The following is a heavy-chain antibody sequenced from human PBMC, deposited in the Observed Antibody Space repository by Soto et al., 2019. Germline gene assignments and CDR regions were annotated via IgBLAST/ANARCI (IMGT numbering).Heavy chain of an antibody. V-gene: IGHV4-39*01. D-gene: IGHD6-13*01. CDR3: ARRGSIRQSFLIGMDV. CDR2: IFYSGST. CDR1: GDSDRSSYYY. Sequence: QVQLQESGPGLVKPSETLSLTCTVSGDSDRSSYYYWGWIRQPPGKRLEWIGRIFYSGSTYYNPSLKRRVTFTVETSEPQWSLKLSFVPGVDTAVSYCARRGSIRQSFLIGMDVWGPGTTVTVAS. J-gene: IGHJ6*02.